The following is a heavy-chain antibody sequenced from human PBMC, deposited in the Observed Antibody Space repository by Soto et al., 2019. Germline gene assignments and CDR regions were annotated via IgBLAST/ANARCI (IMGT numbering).Heavy chain of an antibody. CDR1: GFTFSSYA. CDR3: AKGEGAAAHPLGDY. Sequence: GGSLRLSCAASGFTFSSYAMSWVRQAPGKGLEWVSAISGSGGSTYYADSVKGRFTISRDNSKNTLYLQMNSLRAEDTAVYYCAKGEGAAAHPLGDYWGQGTLVTVPQ. CDR2: ISGSGGST. J-gene: IGHJ4*02. D-gene: IGHD6-13*01. V-gene: IGHV3-23*01.